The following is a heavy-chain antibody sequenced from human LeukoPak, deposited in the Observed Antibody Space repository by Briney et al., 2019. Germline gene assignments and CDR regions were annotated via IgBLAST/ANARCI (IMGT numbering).Heavy chain of an antibody. V-gene: IGHV3-33*06. CDR3: AKSRPVSSGYYPSYYLDY. CDR2: IWYDGSSK. J-gene: IGHJ4*02. CDR1: GFTFSSYG. D-gene: IGHD3-22*01. Sequence: GRSLRLSCAASGFTFSSYGMHWVRQAPGKGLEWVAVIWYDGSSKYYADSVKGRFTISRDNSKNTLYLQMNSLRAEDTAVYYCAKSRPVSSGYYPSYYLDYWGQGTLVTVSS.